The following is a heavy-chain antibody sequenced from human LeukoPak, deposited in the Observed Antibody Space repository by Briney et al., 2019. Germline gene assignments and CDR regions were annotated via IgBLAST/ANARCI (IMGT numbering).Heavy chain of an antibody. V-gene: IGHV4-4*09. D-gene: IGHD1-26*01. CDR1: GGSIGSYY. CDR3: ARVSGSYYLDY. J-gene: IGHJ4*02. CDR2: IYISGST. Sequence: SETLSLTCTVSGGSIGSYYWSWIRQPPGKGLEWIGYIYISGSTNYNPSLKSRVTISVDTSKNQFSLKLSSVTAADTAVYYCARVSGSYYLDYWGQGTLVTVSS.